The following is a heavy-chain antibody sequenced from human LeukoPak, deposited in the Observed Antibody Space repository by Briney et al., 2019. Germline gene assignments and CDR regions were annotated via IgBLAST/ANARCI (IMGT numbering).Heavy chain of an antibody. J-gene: IGHJ4*02. D-gene: IGHD5-24*01. CDR1: GGTFSSYG. V-gene: IGHV1-69*04. Sequence: ASVKVSCKVSGGTFSSYGISWVRQAAGQGLEWMGRIIPILGIANYAQKFQGRVTITADKSTRTAYMELSSLRSEDTAVYYCAREGEMATINPSYSDYWGQGTLVTVSS. CDR2: IIPILGIA. CDR3: AREGEMATINPSYSDY.